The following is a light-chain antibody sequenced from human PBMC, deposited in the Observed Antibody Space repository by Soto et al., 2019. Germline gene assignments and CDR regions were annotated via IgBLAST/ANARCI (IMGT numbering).Light chain of an antibody. CDR2: EVS. V-gene: IGLV2-18*02. CDR3: CSFTSANTYV. J-gene: IGLJ1*01. Sequence: QSALTQPPSVSGSPGQSVTISCTGTSSDVGSNNRVSWYQQPPSTVPKVMIYEVSNRPSGVPDRFSGSKSGNTASLTISGLQAEDEADYYCCSFTSANTYVFGTGTKLTVL. CDR1: SSDVGSNNR.